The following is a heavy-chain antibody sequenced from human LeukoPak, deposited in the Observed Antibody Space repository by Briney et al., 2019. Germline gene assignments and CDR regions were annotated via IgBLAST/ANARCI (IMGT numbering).Heavy chain of an antibody. J-gene: IGHJ4*02. CDR3: ARDRTTDDY. CDR1: GFTFSDYY. CDR2: ITTSGDTT. V-gene: IGHV3-11*04. Sequence: GGSLRLSCTASGFTFSDYYMSWIRQAPGKGLEWVSYITTSGDTTYYVDSVKGRFTISRDNAKNSLYLQMNSLRAEDTAVYYYARDRTTDDYWGQGTLVTVSS. D-gene: IGHD1-1*01.